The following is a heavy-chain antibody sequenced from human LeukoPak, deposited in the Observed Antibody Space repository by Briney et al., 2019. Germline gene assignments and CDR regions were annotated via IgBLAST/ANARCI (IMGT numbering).Heavy chain of an antibody. Sequence: ASAKVSCKASGYTFTGYYMHWVRQAPGKGLEWMGRFDPEDGETIYAQKFQGRVTMTADTSTDTVYMELSSLRSEDTAVYYCTTEGKMVRGVYTDYWGQGTLVTVSS. V-gene: IGHV1-24*01. J-gene: IGHJ4*02. CDR3: TTEGKMVRGVYTDY. CDR1: GYTFTGYY. D-gene: IGHD3-10*01. CDR2: FDPEDGET.